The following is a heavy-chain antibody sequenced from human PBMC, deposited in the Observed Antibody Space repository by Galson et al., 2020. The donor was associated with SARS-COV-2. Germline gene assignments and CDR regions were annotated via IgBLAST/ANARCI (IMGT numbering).Heavy chain of an antibody. V-gene: IGHV4-59*13. J-gene: IGHJ5*02. Sequence: SETLSLTCTVHAGSISSYYWSWNRQPPGKGLEWIGYIYYSGSTNYNPSLKSRVTISVDTSKNQFSLKLSSVTAADTAVYYCAREDSSGFHNWFDPWGQGTLVTVSS. CDR2: IYYSGST. D-gene: IGHD6-19*01. CDR3: AREDSSGFHNWFDP. CDR1: AGSISSYY.